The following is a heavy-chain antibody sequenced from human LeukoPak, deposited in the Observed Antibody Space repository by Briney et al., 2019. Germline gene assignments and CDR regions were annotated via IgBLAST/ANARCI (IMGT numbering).Heavy chain of an antibody. CDR3: ARPAPAVKGWGRASDI. CDR1: GGSISSSSYY. J-gene: IGHJ3*02. V-gene: IGHV4-39*01. CDR2: IYYSGST. D-gene: IGHD6-19*01. Sequence: SETLSLTCTVSGGSISSSSYYWGWIRHPPGKGLEWLGSIYYSGSTYYNPSLKSRVTISVDTSKNQFSLKLSSVTAADTAIYCCARPAPAVKGWGRASDIWGQGTMVTVSS.